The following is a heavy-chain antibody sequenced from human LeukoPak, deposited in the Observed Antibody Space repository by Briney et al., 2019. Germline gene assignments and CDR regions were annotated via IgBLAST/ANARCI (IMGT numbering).Heavy chain of an antibody. D-gene: IGHD6-19*01. J-gene: IGHJ3*01. V-gene: IGHV3-23*01. CDR2: ISGSGSST. CDR3: ARRGGSTGWGAFDF. CDR1: GFTFSSYA. Sequence: GGSLRLSCAASGFTFSSYAMSWVRQAPGKGLEWVSAISGSGSSTYYADSVRGRFTISRDNSKNTLCLQMNSLRAEDTAIYYCARRGGSTGWGAFDFWGHGTMVTVSS.